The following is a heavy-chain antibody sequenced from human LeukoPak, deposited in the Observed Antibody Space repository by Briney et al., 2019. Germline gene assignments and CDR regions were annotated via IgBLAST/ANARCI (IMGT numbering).Heavy chain of an antibody. Sequence: PGGSLRLSCAASGFTFSGSAMHWVRQASGKGLQWVGRIRSNANSYATAYAASVKGRFTISRDDSKNTAYLQMNSLKTEDTAVYYCTRYRDYGDPWSEERVFDYWGQGTLVTVSS. CDR1: GFTFSGSA. V-gene: IGHV3-73*01. D-gene: IGHD4-17*01. J-gene: IGHJ4*02. CDR2: IRSNANSYAT. CDR3: TRYRDYGDPWSEERVFDY.